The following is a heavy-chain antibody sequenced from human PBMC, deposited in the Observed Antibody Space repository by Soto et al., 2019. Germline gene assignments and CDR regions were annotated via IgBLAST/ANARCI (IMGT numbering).Heavy chain of an antibody. J-gene: IGHJ6*03. V-gene: IGHV4-34*01. Sequence: NPSETLSLTCAVYGGSFSGYYWSWIRQPPGKGLEWIGEINHSGSTYYNPSLKSRVAISVDTSKNQFSLKLSSVTAADTAVYYCARHLAAAGTRSSYYYMDVWGKGTTVTVSS. D-gene: IGHD6-13*01. CDR1: GGSFSGYY. CDR3: ARHLAAAGTRSSYYYMDV. CDR2: INHSGST.